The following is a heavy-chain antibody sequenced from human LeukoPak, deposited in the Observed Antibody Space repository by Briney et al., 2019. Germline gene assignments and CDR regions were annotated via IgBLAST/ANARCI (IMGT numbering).Heavy chain of an antibody. D-gene: IGHD4-23*01. CDR3: ASTPSTVVTPGAFDI. Sequence: PSETLSLTCAVYGGSFSGYYWSWIRKPPAQGQEWIGEINHSGSTNYNPSLKSRVTISVDTSKNQFSLKLSSVTAADTAVYYCASTPSTVVTPGAFDIWGQGTMVTVSS. J-gene: IGHJ3*02. V-gene: IGHV4-34*01. CDR1: GGSFSGYY. CDR2: INHSGST.